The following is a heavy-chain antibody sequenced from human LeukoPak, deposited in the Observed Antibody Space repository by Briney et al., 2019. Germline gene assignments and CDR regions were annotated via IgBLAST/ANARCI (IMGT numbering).Heavy chain of an antibody. V-gene: IGHV3-23*01. J-gene: IGHJ3*01. CDR2: ITSAGAP. CDR3: ARDPNGDYIGAFEF. D-gene: IGHD4-17*01. CDR1: GFTFSNYA. Sequence: GSLRLSCAASGFTFSNYAVMWVRQAPGQGLEWVSAITSAGAPRYADSVKGRFTISRDNSKKTLYLQMNSLRAEDTAQYFCARDPNGDYIGAFEFWGQGTGVTVSS.